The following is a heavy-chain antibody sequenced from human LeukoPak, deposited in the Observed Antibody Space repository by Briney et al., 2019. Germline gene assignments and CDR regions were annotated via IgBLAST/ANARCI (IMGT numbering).Heavy chain of an antibody. D-gene: IGHD2-2*02. J-gene: IGHJ4*02. CDR2: IRYDGSNK. V-gene: IGHV3-30*02. CDR1: GFTFSSYG. Sequence: SGGSLRLSCAASGFTFSSYGMHWVRQAPGKGLEWVAFIRYDGSNKYYADSVKGRFTISRDNSKNTLYLQMNSLRAEDTAVYYCAEGGFVVVPAAIGSDYWGQGTLVTVSS. CDR3: AEGGFVVVPAAIGSDY.